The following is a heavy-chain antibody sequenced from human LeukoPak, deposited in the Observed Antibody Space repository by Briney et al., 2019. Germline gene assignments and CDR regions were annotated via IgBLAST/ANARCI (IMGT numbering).Heavy chain of an antibody. Sequence: GGSLRLSCAASGFTFSSYGMHWVRQAPGKGLEGVAFIRYDGSNKYYADSVKGRITISRDNSMNTLYLQMNSLRAEDTAVYYCAKVRWGSDNALDSWGQGTLVTGSS. CDR3: AKVRWGSDNALDS. CDR1: GFTFSSYG. V-gene: IGHV3-30*02. D-gene: IGHD3-16*01. J-gene: IGHJ4*02. CDR2: IRYDGSNK.